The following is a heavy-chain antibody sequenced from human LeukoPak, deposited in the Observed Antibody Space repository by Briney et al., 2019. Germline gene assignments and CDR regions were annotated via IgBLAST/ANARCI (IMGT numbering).Heavy chain of an antibody. Sequence: SVKASCKASGGTFSSYTISWVRQAPGQGLGWMGRIIPILGIANYAQKFQGRVTIPADKSTSTAYMELSSLRSEDTAVYYCARSPRHCSSTSCYWFDYWGEGTLVTVSS. J-gene: IGHJ5*01. V-gene: IGHV1-69*02. CDR3: ARSPRHCSSTSCYWFDY. CDR1: GGTFSSYT. D-gene: IGHD2-2*01. CDR2: IIPILGIA.